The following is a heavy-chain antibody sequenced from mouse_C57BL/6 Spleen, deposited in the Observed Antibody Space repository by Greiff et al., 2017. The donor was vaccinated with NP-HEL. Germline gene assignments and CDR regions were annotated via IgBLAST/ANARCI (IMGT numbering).Heavy chain of an antibody. CDR2: IWTGGGT. Sequence: VKLVESGPGLVAPSQSLSITCTVSGFSLTSYAISWVRQPPGKGLEWLGVIWTGGGTNYNSALKSRLSISKDNSKSQVFLKMNSLQTDDTARYYCAHQGGYDYDGRAMDYWGQGTSVTVSS. CDR1: GFSLTSYA. CDR3: AHQGGYDYDGRAMDY. J-gene: IGHJ4*01. V-gene: IGHV2-9-1*01. D-gene: IGHD2-4*01.